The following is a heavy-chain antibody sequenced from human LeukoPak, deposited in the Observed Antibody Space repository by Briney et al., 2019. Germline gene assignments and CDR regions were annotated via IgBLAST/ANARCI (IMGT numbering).Heavy chain of an antibody. CDR2: ISSSSSAI. CDR1: GFRFSLYE. CDR3: ATQAGYYDSGISDH. V-gene: IGHV3-48*03. D-gene: IGHD3-10*01. J-gene: IGHJ4*02. Sequence: GGSLRLFCAASGFRFSLYEMNWARQAPGKGLEWVAYISSSSSAIYYADSVKGRFTISRDNAKNSLYLQMSSLRAEDTAIYYCATQAGYYDSGISDHWGQGTLVTVSS.